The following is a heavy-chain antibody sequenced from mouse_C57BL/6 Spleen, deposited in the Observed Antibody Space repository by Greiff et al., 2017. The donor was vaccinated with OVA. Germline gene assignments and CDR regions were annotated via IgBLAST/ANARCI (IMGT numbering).Heavy chain of an antibody. CDR2: IDPETGGT. V-gene: IGHV1-15*01. D-gene: IGHD2-4*01. J-gene: IGHJ3*01. CDR1: GYTFTDYE. CDR3: TRSTMSAY. Sequence: QVQLQHSGAELVRPGASVTLSCKASGYTFTDYEMHWVKQTPVHGLEWIGAIDPETGGTAYNQKFKGEAILTADKSSSTAYMELRSLTSEDSAVYCCTRSTMSAYWGQGTLVTVSA.